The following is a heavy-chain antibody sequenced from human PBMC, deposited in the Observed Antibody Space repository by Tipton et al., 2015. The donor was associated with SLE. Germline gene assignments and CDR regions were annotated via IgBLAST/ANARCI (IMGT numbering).Heavy chain of an antibody. CDR2: VYYTGNT. J-gene: IGHJ4*01. V-gene: IGHV4-39*07. Sequence: GLVKPSETLSLTCIVSGDSISSTSYYWGWIRQPPGKGLEWVGTVYYTGNTFYNPSLKSRVTILVDTSKNQFSLKLSSVTAADTAVYYCAAHCAGGRCYPFWGHGTRVTVSS. CDR3: AAHCAGGRCYPF. CDR1: GDSISSTSYY. D-gene: IGHD2-15*01.